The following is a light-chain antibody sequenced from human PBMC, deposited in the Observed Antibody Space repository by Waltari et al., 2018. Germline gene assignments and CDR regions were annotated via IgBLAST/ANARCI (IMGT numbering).Light chain of an antibody. V-gene: IGLV3-21*01. CDR2: YDN. J-gene: IGLJ1*01. CDR1: SIGSKS. CDR3: QVWESSSDYYV. Sequence: SYVLTQPPSVSVAPGKTARISCGGNSIGSKSVHWYQQKPGQAPVLVISYDNDRPSVIPERFSVSKSENTATLTITRVEAGDEADYYCQVWESSSDYYVFGTGTKVTVL.